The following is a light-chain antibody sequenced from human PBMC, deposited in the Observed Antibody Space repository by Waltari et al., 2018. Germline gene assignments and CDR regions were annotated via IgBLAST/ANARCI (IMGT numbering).Light chain of an antibody. CDR3: MQSIYWPWT. CDR1: QSLVHRDGNTA. J-gene: IGKJ1*01. Sequence: DVVMTQSPLSLPVTLGQPASISCKSSQSLVHRDGNTALNWFQQRPGQSPRRLIYKVSKRDSGVPDRFSGSGSGTDFTLIISRVEAEDVGVYYCMQSIYWPWTFGHGTKVEVK. CDR2: KVS. V-gene: IGKV2-30*02.